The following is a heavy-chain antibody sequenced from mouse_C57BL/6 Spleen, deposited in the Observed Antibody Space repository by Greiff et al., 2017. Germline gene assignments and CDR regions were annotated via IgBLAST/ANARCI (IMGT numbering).Heavy chain of an antibody. CDR1: GFTFSDYG. Sequence: DVKLVESGGGLVKPGGSLKLSCAASGFTFSDYGMHWVRQAPEKGLEWVAYISSGSSTIYYADTVKGRFTISRDNAKNTLFLQMTSLRSEDTAMYYCAREALYPFDYWGQGTTLTVSS. J-gene: IGHJ2*01. D-gene: IGHD2-1*01. CDR2: ISSGSSTI. V-gene: IGHV5-17*01. CDR3: AREALYPFDY.